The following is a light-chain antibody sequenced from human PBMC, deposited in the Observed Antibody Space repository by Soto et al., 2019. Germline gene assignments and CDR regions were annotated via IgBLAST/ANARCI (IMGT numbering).Light chain of an antibody. CDR1: QSITNL. CDR2: TAS. Sequence: DIQMTQSPSSLSASVGDRVTSTCRASQSITNLLHWYQQKPGKAPKLLIYTASSLESGVPSRFSGSGSGTDFTLTISSLQPDDLASYFCHQSYRDPHTFGQGTKLESK. J-gene: IGKJ2*01. CDR3: HQSYRDPHT. V-gene: IGKV1-39*01.